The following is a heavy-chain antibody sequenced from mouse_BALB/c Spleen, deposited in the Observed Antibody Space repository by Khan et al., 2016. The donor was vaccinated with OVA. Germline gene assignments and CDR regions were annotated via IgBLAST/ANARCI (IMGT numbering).Heavy chain of an antibody. D-gene: IGHD1-1*01. V-gene: IGHV1-9*01. CDR1: GYTFSSYW. CDR2: ILPGSGNK. J-gene: IGHJ3*01. CDR3: ARGNYYGSTSWFGY. Sequence: QVRLQQSGAELMKPGASVKISCKASGYTFSSYWIEWVKQRPGHGLEWIGEILPGSGNKNFNEKFRGKATFAADTSSNTAYMQLSSLTSEDSAVYYCARGNYYGSTSWFGYWGQGTLVTVSA.